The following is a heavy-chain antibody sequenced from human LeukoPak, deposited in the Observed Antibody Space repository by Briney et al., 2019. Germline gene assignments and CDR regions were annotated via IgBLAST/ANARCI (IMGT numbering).Heavy chain of an antibody. CDR1: GGSISSGGYY. CDR2: IYHSGST. CDR3: ARGRTGDPHFDY. V-gene: IGHV4-30-2*01. D-gene: IGHD7-27*01. J-gene: IGHJ4*02. Sequence: SETLSLTCTVSGGSISSGGYYWSWIRQPPGKGLEWIGYIYHSGSTYYNPSLKSRVTISVDRSKNQFSLKLSSVTAADTAVYYCARGRTGDPHFDYWGQGTLVTVSS.